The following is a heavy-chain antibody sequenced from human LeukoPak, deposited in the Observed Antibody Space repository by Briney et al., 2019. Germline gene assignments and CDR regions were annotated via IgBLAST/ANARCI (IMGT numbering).Heavy chain of an antibody. CDR1: GYTFTSYH. V-gene: IGHV1-2*06. D-gene: IGHD2-2*01. CDR2: INPNSGDT. J-gene: IGHJ4*02. Sequence: ASVKVSCKASGYTFTSYHMHWVRQAPGQGLEWMGRINPNSGDTNYAQKFQGRVTMTRDTSISTAYMELSRLRSDDTAVYYCARDYCSSTTCLFDYWGQGTLVTVSS. CDR3: ARDYCSSTTCLFDY.